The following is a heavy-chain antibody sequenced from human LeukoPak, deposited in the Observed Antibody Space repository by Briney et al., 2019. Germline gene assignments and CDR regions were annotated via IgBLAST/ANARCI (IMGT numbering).Heavy chain of an antibody. CDR2: IYYSGST. V-gene: IGHV4-39*01. CDR3: ARSAADYYDSSGPPRWFDP. Sequence: PSETLSLTRTVSGGSISSSSYYWGWIRQPPGKGLEWIGSIYYSGSTYYNPSLKSRVTISVDTSKNQFSLKLSSVTAADTAVYYCARSAADYYDSSGPPRWFDPWGQGTLVTVSS. CDR1: GGSISSSSYY. J-gene: IGHJ5*02. D-gene: IGHD3-22*01.